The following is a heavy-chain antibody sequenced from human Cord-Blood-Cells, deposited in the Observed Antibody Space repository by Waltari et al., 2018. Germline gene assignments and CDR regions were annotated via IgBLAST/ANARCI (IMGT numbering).Heavy chain of an antibody. D-gene: IGHD2-2*02. Sequence: QLQLQESGPGLVKPSETLSLTCTVSGGSISSSSYSWGWIRQPPGKGLEWIGSIYYSGSTYYNPSLKSRVTISVDTSKNQFSLKLSSVTAADTAVYYCARGFRDQLLYIDYWGQGTLVTVSS. V-gene: IGHV4-39*01. CDR2: IYYSGST. CDR3: ARGFRDQLLYIDY. CDR1: GGSISSSSYS. J-gene: IGHJ4*02.